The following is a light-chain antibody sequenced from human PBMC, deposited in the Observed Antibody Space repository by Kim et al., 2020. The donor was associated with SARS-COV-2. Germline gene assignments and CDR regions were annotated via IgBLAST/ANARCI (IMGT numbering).Light chain of an antibody. V-gene: IGLV3-1*01. CDR2: QDS. Sequence: VAPGQTASITCSGDKLGDKYACWYQQKPGQSPVLVIYQDSKRPSGIPERFSGSNSGNTATLTISGTQAMDEADYYCQAWDSSVWVFGGGTQLTVL. J-gene: IGLJ3*02. CDR3: QAWDSSVWV. CDR1: KLGDKY.